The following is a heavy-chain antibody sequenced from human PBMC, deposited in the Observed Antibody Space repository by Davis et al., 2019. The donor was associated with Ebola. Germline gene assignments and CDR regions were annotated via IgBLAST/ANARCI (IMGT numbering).Heavy chain of an antibody. CDR2: INPNSGGT. CDR1: GYTFTGYY. J-gene: IGHJ4*02. CDR3: ARVAARPDRKGAIDY. D-gene: IGHD6-6*01. V-gene: IGHV1-2*02. Sequence: ASVKVSCKASGYTFTGYYMHWVRQAPGQGLEWMGWINPNSGGTNYAQKLQGRVTMTTDTSTSTAYMELRSLRSDDTAVYYCARVAARPDRKGAIDYWGQGTLVTVSS.